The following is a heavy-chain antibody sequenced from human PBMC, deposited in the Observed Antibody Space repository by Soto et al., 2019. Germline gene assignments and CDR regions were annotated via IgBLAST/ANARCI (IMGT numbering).Heavy chain of an antibody. J-gene: IGHJ6*02. CDR3: ARGEYSRYYYYGMDV. V-gene: IGHV3-33*01. Sequence: QVQLVESGGGVVQPGRSLRLSCAASGFTFSSYGMHWVRQAPGKGLEWVAIIWDDGSDKYYADSVKGRLTISRDNSKNTLYLRVNSLRAEDTAVYYCARGEYSRYYYYGMDVGGQGATVTVSS. D-gene: IGHD6-6*01. CDR2: IWDDGSDK. CDR1: GFTFSSYG.